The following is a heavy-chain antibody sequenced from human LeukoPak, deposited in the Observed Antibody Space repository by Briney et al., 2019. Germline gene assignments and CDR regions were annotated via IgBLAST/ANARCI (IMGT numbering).Heavy chain of an antibody. Sequence: GSLRLSCAASGFTFSNAWMSWVRQAPGKGLEWIGLIFYSGTTNYNPSLKSRVTMSVDMSKNQFSLMLSSVTAADTAVYYCARGGWNKFDYWGQGTLVTVSS. CDR1: GFTFSNAW. CDR3: ARGGWNKFDY. J-gene: IGHJ4*02. V-gene: IGHV4-59*01. CDR2: IFYSGTT. D-gene: IGHD3-22*01.